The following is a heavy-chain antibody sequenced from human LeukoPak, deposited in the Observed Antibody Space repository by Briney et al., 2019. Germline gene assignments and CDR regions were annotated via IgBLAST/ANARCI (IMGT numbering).Heavy chain of an antibody. Sequence: GRSLRLSCAASGFTFSSYGMHWVRQAPGKGLEWVAVISYDGSNKYYADSMKGRFTISRDNSKNTLYLQMNSLRAEDTAVYYCAKSTSGWYGEMDYWGQGTLVTVSS. CDR2: ISYDGSNK. D-gene: IGHD6-19*01. J-gene: IGHJ4*02. V-gene: IGHV3-30*18. CDR3: AKSTSGWYGEMDY. CDR1: GFTFSSYG.